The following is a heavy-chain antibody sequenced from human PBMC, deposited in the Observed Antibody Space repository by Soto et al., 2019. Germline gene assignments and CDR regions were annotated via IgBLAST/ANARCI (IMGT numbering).Heavy chain of an antibody. CDR3: ARDLAVAGRLYNWFDP. Sequence: SATLSVTCIFCGASVSSDYWSWIRQPAGKGLEWIGRIYHSGGTNYNPSLKSRVTISVDTSKNQFSLRLKSVTPADTAVYNCARDLAVAGRLYNWFDPWGHGTQVTVSS. D-gene: IGHD6-19*01. V-gene: IGHV4-4*07. J-gene: IGHJ5*02. CDR2: IYHSGGT. CDR1: GASVSSDY.